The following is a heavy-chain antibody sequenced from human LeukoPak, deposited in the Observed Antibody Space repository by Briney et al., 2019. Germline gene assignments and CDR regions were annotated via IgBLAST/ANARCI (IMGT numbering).Heavy chain of an antibody. J-gene: IGHJ4*02. D-gene: IGHD4-17*01. V-gene: IGHV3-23*01. CDR3: AQEIRPNDY. CDR1: GFTFSNHG. Sequence: GGSLRLSCAASGFTFSNHGMQWVRQAPGKGLEWVSSITISGDNTLYADSVKGRFTISRDNSKNTLYLQMNSLRVEDTAVYYCAQEIRPNDYWGQGTLVTVSS. CDR2: ITISGDNT.